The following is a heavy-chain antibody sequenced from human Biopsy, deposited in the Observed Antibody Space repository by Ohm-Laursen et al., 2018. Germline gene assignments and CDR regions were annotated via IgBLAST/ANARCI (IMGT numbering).Heavy chain of an antibody. CDR1: GYPFITYG. CDR2: ISAYTGHT. D-gene: IGHD4-17*01. V-gene: IGHV1-18*01. Sequence: ASVKVSCKASGYPFITYGISWVRQAPGQGLEWLGWISAYTGHTKFARKFQDRVTMTTDTSTTTAYMDLRSLRSDDTAVYYCARDPHGEGRDYGSYFDYWGQGTLVTVSS. CDR3: ARDPHGEGRDYGSYFDY. J-gene: IGHJ4*02.